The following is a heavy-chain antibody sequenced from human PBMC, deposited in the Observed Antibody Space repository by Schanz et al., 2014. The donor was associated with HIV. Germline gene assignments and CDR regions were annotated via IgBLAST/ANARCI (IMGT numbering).Heavy chain of an antibody. CDR2: INPSGGGA. D-gene: IGHD2-21*02. V-gene: IGHV1-46*01. J-gene: IGHJ4*02. CDR1: GYTFTRYS. Sequence: QVQLVQSGAEVKKPGASVKVSCKASGYTFTRYSMHWVRQAPGQGLEWMGIINPSGGGADSAYKFKGRVTMTRDTSTTTVDMELSNLRSEDTAVYYCARASSDCGGDCYSGYFDYWGQGTLVTVSS. CDR3: ARASSDCGGDCYSGYFDY.